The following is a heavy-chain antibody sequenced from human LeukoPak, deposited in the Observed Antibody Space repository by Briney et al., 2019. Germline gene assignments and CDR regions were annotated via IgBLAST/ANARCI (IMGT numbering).Heavy chain of an antibody. V-gene: IGHV3-23*01. Sequence: PGGSLRLSCAASGFTFNNYDMNWVRQAPGKGLECVSSISGSGGSTFYADSVKGRFTISRDNYMNTLYLQMNTLRAEDTAVYYCAKALTVTTKNNWFDPWGQGTLVTVSS. J-gene: IGHJ5*02. CDR3: AKALTVTTKNNWFDP. CDR2: ISGSGGST. D-gene: IGHD4-17*01. CDR1: GFTFNNYD.